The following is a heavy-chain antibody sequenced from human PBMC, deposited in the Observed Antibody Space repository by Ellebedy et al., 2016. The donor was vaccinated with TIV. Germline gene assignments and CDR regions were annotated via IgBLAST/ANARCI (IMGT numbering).Heavy chain of an antibody. V-gene: IGHV4-34*01. CDR1: GGSFLGYY. J-gene: IGHJ3*01. CDR3: ARGRRFSASFHPMMSTFEV. Sequence: SETLSLTXTVQGGSFLGYYWSWIRQSPGKGLQWIGDINPSGGTNYSMSLKSRLTMSIDTSKRQISLNLKSATAADTTVYYCARGRRFSASFHPMMSTFEVWGQGTTVIVSS. CDR2: INPSGGT. D-gene: IGHD3-10*01.